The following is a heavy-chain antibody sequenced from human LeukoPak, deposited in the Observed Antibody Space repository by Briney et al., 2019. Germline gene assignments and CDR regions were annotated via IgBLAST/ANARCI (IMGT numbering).Heavy chain of an antibody. CDR2: ISYDGSNK. D-gene: IGHD2-2*01. Sequence: GGSLRLSCAASGFTFSSYGMHWVRQAPGKGLEWVAVISYDGSNKYYADSVKGRFTISRDNSKNTLYLQMNSLRAEDTAVYYCARSVPAAWFDYWGQGTLVTVSS. V-gene: IGHV3-30*03. J-gene: IGHJ5*01. CDR3: ARSVPAAWFDY. CDR1: GFTFSSYG.